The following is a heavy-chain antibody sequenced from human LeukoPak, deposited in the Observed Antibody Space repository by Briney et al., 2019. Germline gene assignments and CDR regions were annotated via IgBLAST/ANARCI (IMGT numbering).Heavy chain of an antibody. CDR2: IYSGGST. CDR3: AKGSGWYYYYYYMDV. CDR1: GFTVSSNY. V-gene: IGHV3-53*01. D-gene: IGHD6-19*01. Sequence: PGGSLRLSCAASGFTVSSNYMSWVRQAPGKGLEWVSVIYSGGSTYYADSVKGRFTISRDNSKNTLYLQMNSLRAEDTAVYYCAKGSGWYYYYYYMDVWGKGTTVTISS. J-gene: IGHJ6*03.